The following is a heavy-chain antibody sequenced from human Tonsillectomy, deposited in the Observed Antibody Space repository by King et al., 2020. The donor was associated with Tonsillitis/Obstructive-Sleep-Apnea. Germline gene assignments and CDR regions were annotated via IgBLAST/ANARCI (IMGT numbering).Heavy chain of an antibody. V-gene: IGHV4-39*01. J-gene: IGHJ6*04. CDR3: VRHRRVSDYHYYSVDG. CDR1: GGSISNTNYY. D-gene: IGHD4/OR15-4a*01. CDR2: IYYSGST. Sequence: QLQESGPGLVKPSETLSLTCTVSGGSISNTNYYWGWIRQPPGKGPEWIVTIYYSGSTYYNPSLKSRLTISVDTSENQFSLQLSSVTAADTAIYYCVRHRRVSDYHYYSVDGWGKGTTVTVSS.